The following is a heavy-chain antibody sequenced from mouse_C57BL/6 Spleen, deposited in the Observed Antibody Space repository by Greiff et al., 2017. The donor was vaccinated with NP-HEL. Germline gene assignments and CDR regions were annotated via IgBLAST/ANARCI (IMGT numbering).Heavy chain of an antibody. Sequence: VKLQESGAELVRPGTSVKVSCKASGYSFTNYLIEWVKQRPGQGLEWIGVINPGSGGTNYNEKFKGKATLTADKSSSTAYMQLSSLTSEDSAVYFCAREGYYGRRAMDYWGQGTSVTVSS. D-gene: IGHD1-1*01. V-gene: IGHV1-54*01. CDR2: INPGSGGT. CDR3: AREGYYGRRAMDY. J-gene: IGHJ4*01. CDR1: GYSFTNYL.